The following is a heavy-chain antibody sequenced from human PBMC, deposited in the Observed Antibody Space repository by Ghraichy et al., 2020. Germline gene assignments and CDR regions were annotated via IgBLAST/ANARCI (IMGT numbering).Heavy chain of an antibody. Sequence: SQTLSLTCAVSGGSISSGGYSWSWIRQPPGKGLEWIGYIYHSGSTYYNPSLKSRVTISVDRSKNQFSLKLSSVTAADTAVYYCASLYYYGSGGFDPWGQGTLVTVSS. J-gene: IGHJ5*02. CDR2: IYHSGST. D-gene: IGHD3-10*01. V-gene: IGHV4-30-2*01. CDR1: GGSISSGGYS. CDR3: ASLYYYGSGGFDP.